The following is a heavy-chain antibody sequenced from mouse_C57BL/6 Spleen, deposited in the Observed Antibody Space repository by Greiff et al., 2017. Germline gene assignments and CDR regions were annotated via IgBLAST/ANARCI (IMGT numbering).Heavy chain of an antibody. J-gene: IGHJ2*01. CDR1: GFTFSDYG. CDR2: ISSGSSTI. CDR3: ASFLFDY. Sequence: EVKLVESGGGLVKPGGSLKLSCAASGFTFSDYGMHWVRQAPEKGLEWVAYISSGSSTIYYADTVKGRFTISRDNAKNTLFLQMTSLRFEDTAMYYCASFLFDYWGQGTTLTVSS. V-gene: IGHV5-17*01.